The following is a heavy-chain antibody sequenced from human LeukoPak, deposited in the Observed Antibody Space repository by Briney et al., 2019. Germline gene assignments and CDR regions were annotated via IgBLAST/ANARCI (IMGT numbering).Heavy chain of an antibody. CDR3: ARDGGNPDYAFDI. CDR1: GGTFSSYA. J-gene: IGHJ3*02. V-gene: IGHV1-69*05. CDR2: IIPIFGTA. D-gene: IGHD2-15*01. Sequence: SVKVSCKASGGTFSSYAISWVRQAPGQGLEWMGRIIPIFGTANYAQKFQGRVTITTDESTSTAYMELSSLRSKDTAVYYCARDGGNPDYAFDIWGQGTMVTVSS.